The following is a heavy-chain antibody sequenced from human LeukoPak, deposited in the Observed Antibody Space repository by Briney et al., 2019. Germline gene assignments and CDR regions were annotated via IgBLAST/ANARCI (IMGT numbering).Heavy chain of an antibody. CDR3: ARARSSYDFWSGYYTTSFDY. J-gene: IGHJ4*02. V-gene: IGHV4-30-4*01. D-gene: IGHD3-3*01. CDR1: GGSISSGDYY. CDR2: IYYSGST. Sequence: SQTLSLTCTVSGGSISSGDYYWSWIRQPPGKGLEWIGYIYYSGSTYYNPSLKSRVTISVDTSKNQFSLKLSSVTAADTAVYYCARARSSYDFWSGYYTTSFDYWGQGTLVTVSS.